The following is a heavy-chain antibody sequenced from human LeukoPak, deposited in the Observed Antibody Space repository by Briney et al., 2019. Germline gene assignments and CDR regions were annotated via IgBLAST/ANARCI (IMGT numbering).Heavy chain of an antibody. V-gene: IGHV4-34*01. CDR1: GGSFSGYY. D-gene: IGHD2-15*01. CDR3: ARVYCSGGSCYLPLYNWFDP. J-gene: IGHJ5*02. Sequence: PSETLSLTCAVYGGSFSGYYWSWIRQPPGKGLEWIGEINHSGSTNYNPYLKSRVTISVDTSKNQFSLKLSSVTAADTAVYYCARVYCSGGSCYLPLYNWFDPWGQGTLVTVSS. CDR2: INHSGST.